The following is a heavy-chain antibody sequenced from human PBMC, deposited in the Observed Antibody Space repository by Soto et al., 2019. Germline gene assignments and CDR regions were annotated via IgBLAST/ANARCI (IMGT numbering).Heavy chain of an antibody. CDR2: INPSGGST. J-gene: IGHJ5*02. D-gene: IGHD3-22*01. CDR3: ARDDYYDSSGYYSYNWFDP. Sequence: ASVKVSCKASGYTFTSYYMHWVRQAPGQGLEWMGIINPSGGSTSYAQKFQGRVTMTRDTSTSTVYMELSSLRSEDTAVYYCARDDYYDSSGYYSYNWFDPWGQGTLVTVSS. V-gene: IGHV1-46*01. CDR1: GYTFTSYY.